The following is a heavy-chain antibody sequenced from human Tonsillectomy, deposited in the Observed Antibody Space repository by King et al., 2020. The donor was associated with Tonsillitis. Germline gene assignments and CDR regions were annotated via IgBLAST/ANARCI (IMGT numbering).Heavy chain of an antibody. Sequence: VQLVESGGGVVQPGGSLRLSCAASGFTFSSYGMHWVRQAPGKGLEWVAFIRYDGSNKYYADSVKGRFTISRDNSKNTLYLQMNSLSAEDTAVYYCAKSARGWPYYYYGMDVWGQGTTVTVSS. CDR2: IRYDGSNK. V-gene: IGHV3-30*02. J-gene: IGHJ6*02. D-gene: IGHD6-19*01. CDR3: AKSARGWPYYYYGMDV. CDR1: GFTFSSYG.